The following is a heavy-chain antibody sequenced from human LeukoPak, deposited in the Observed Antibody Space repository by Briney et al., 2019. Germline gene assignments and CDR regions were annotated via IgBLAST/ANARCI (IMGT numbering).Heavy chain of an antibody. J-gene: IGHJ4*02. D-gene: IGHD5-18*01. CDR2: IYYSGST. CDR3: ARGQGYNYGYNFDY. V-gene: IGHV4-59*01. CDR1: GGSFSGYY. Sequence: SETLSLTCAVYGGSFSGYYWSWIRQPPGKGLEWIGYIYYSGSTNYNPSLKSRVTISVDTSKNQFSLKLSSVTAADTAVYYCARGQGYNYGYNFDYWGQGTLVTVSS.